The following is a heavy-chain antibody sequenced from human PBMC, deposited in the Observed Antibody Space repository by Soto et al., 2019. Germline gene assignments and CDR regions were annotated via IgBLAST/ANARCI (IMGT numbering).Heavy chain of an antibody. V-gene: IGHV4-4*07. J-gene: IGHJ5*02. CDR1: GGSITDYS. D-gene: IGHD2-21*02. CDR3: ARDQGVVVTADNWFDP. Sequence: SETLSLTCTVSGGSITDYSWVWIRQPAGKGLEWIGRIFSSGSTNYNPSLEGRITMSLDTSKNQFSLKLNSATATDTAVYFCARDQGVVVTADNWFDPWGQGILVTVSS. CDR2: IFSSGST.